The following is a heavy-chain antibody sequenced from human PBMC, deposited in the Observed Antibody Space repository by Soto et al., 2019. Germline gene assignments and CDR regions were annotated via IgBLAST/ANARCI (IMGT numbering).Heavy chain of an antibody. Sequence: PSETLSLTCTVSGGSISSSSYYWGWIRQPPGKGLEWIGSIYYSGSTYYNPSLKSRVTISVDTSKNQFSLKLSSVTAADTAVYYCARSLAAAFYYYGLDVWGQGTTVTVSS. CDR2: IYYSGST. CDR3: ARSLAAAFYYYGLDV. V-gene: IGHV4-39*01. J-gene: IGHJ6*02. D-gene: IGHD6-13*01. CDR1: GGSISSSSYY.